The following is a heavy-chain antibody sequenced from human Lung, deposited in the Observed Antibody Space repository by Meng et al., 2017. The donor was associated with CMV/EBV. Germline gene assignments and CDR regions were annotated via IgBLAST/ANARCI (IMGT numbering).Heavy chain of an antibody. Sequence: GESLKISCAVSGVNCSRYGMYSGRQAPGKVLEWGAFIRNDATNKFYADCVKGRFSISRGNSKNTLLLQMSHLRVEDTGVYYCVQKFGENVDYFDYWGQG. CDR3: VQKFGENVDYFDY. CDR1: GVNCSRYG. V-gene: IGHV3-30*02. CDR2: IRNDATNK. J-gene: IGHJ4*02. D-gene: IGHD3-10*01.